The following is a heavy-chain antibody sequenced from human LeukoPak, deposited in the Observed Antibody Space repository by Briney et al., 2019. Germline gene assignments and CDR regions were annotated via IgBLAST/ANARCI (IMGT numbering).Heavy chain of an antibody. Sequence: PGGSLSLSCAASGFTFSSYGMHWVRQAPGKGLEWVAVIWYDGSNKYYEDSVKGRFTISRDNSKNTLYLQMNSLRSEDTAVYYCARGGITGTKYYFDYWGQGTLVTVSS. J-gene: IGHJ4*02. CDR2: IWYDGSNK. CDR1: GFTFSSYG. CDR3: ARGGITGTKYYFDY. V-gene: IGHV3-33*01. D-gene: IGHD1-20*01.